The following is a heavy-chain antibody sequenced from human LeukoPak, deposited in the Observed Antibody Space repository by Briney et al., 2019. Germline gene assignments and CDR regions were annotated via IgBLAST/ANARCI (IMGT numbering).Heavy chain of an antibody. V-gene: IGHV5-51*01. CDR1: GYSFNTYW. J-gene: IGHJ4*02. CDR3: ASALSVAVDY. Sequence: GESLKISCKGSGYSFNTYWIGWVRQMPGKGLEWMGIIYPGDSTTAYSPSFQGQVTISVDKSTSTAYLQWNTLKASDTAIYYCASALSVAVDYWGQGTLVTVSS. CDR2: IYPGDSTT. D-gene: IGHD2/OR15-2a*01.